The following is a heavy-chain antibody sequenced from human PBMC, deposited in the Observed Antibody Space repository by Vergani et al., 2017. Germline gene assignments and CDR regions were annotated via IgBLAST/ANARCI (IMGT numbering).Heavy chain of an antibody. Sequence: QVQLVQSGAEVKKPGSSVKVSCKASGGTFSSYTISWVRQAPGQGLEWMGRIIPILGIANYAQKFQGRVTITAEKSTSTAYMELSSLRSEDTAVYYCARDVLTMAQEVPWGQGTLVTVSS. CDR1: GGTFSSYT. CDR3: ARDVLTMAQEVP. D-gene: IGHD3-10*01. CDR2: IIPILGIA. J-gene: IGHJ5*02. V-gene: IGHV1-69*08.